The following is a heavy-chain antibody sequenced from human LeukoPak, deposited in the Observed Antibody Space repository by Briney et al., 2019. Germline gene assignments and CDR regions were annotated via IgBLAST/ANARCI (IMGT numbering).Heavy chain of an antibody. V-gene: IGHV3-21*01. CDR3: ARDFEERGYFLADFDY. J-gene: IGHJ4*02. D-gene: IGHD3-22*01. Sequence: GGSLRLSCAASGFTFSSYIMNWVRQAPGKGLEWVSSISSSYSYIYYADSVKGRFTISRDNAKNSLYLQMNSLRAEDTAVYYCARDFEERGYFLADFDYWGQGTLVTVSS. CDR2: ISSSYSYI. CDR1: GFTFSSYI.